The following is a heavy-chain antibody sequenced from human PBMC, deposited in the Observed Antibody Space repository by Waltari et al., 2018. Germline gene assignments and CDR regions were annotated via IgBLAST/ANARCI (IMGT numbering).Heavy chain of an antibody. J-gene: IGHJ4*02. CDR2: VYYSGNN. CDR1: GGSIRTGDYY. D-gene: IGHD1-26*01. V-gene: IGHV4-39*01. CDR3: ARRRLGNIGYFFDN. Sequence: QLLLRESGPGLVKPSATLSLTCSVSGGSIRTGDYYWAWIRQPPGKGLEWLGHVYYSGNNYYNPSLKTRVTISADTSNNQFSLRLTSVTAADSAVYYGARRRLGNIGYFFDNWGQGTLVTVSS.